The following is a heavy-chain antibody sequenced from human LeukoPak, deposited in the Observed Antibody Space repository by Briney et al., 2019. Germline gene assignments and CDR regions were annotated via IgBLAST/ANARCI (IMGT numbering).Heavy chain of an antibody. J-gene: IGHJ5*02. V-gene: IGHV4-59*01. CDR1: GGPISSNF. CDR3: ARSSGSHFGP. Sequence: SETLSLTCTVSGGPISSNFWSWIRQPPGKGLEWIAYIYYSGTTKYNPSLESRVAISVDTSKNQFSLNLKSVTTADTAVYYCARSSGSHFGPWGQGTLVTVSS. CDR2: IYYSGTT. D-gene: IGHD3-22*01.